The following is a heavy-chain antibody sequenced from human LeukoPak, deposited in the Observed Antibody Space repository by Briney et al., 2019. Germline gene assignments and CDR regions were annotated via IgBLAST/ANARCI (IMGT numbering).Heavy chain of an antibody. CDR2: IKEDGSKK. D-gene: IGHD5-18*01. Sequence: GGSLRLSCAASGFTFSSYWMSWVRQAPGKGLEWVANIKEDGSKKYYVDSVKGRFTISRDNAKNSPYLQMNSLRAEDTAVYYCARDRWGYSYGGDWGQGTLVTVSS. CDR3: ARDRWGYSYGGD. CDR1: GFTFSSYW. J-gene: IGHJ4*02. V-gene: IGHV3-7*01.